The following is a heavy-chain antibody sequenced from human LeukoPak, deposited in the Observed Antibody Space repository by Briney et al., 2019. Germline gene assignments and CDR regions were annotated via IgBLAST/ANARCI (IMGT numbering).Heavy chain of an antibody. CDR3: ARLGPGNSEVDY. CDR2: INHSGST. CDR1: GGSFSGYY. D-gene: IGHD4-23*01. V-gene: IGHV4-34*01. Sequence: PSETLSLTCAVYGGSFSGYYWSWIRQPPGKGPEWIGEINHSGSTNYNPSLKSRVTISVDTSKKQFSLKLRSVTAADTAVYYCARLGPGNSEVDYWGQGTLVTVSS. J-gene: IGHJ4*02.